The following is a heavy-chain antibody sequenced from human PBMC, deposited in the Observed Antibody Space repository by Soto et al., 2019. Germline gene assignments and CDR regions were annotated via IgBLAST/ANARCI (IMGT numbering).Heavy chain of an antibody. Sequence: GASVNVSCKTSGYTITIYYMHWVRQAPGQGLEWMGIINPSGGSTSYAQKVQDRVTMTTDTSTSTVYMELSSLRSEDTAVYYCARPRYCSGGSCYLTDYWGQGTLVTVSS. V-gene: IGHV1-46*01. D-gene: IGHD2-15*01. CDR2: INPSGGST. CDR3: ARPRYCSGGSCYLTDY. CDR1: GYTITIYY. J-gene: IGHJ4*02.